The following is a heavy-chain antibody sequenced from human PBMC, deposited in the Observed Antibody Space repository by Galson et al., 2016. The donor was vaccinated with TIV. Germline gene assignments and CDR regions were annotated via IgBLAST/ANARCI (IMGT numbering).Heavy chain of an antibody. Sequence: SLRLSCATSGFTFSSHGMHWVRQAPGKGLEWVAVIWFDGSNDRYADSVKGRFTISRDNSKNTLYLQMNSLRAEDTGMYYCARGELATTKILFDYWGQGTLVTVSS. J-gene: IGHJ4*02. CDR1: GFTFSSHG. D-gene: IGHD1-1*01. CDR2: IWFDGSND. V-gene: IGHV3-33*01. CDR3: ARGELATTKILFDY.